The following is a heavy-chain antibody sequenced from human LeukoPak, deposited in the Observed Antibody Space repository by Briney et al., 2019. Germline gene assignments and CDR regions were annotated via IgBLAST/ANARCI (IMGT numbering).Heavy chain of an antibody. Sequence: RAPVKLSCKASGYTLTKLSMHWVRQAPGKGLEWMGGFNPEDGETNYAQKFKGRVTMTEDTSKDTAYLEMSSLRSDDTAVYYCARDPGLTMIVVGLIWGQGTLVTVSS. CDR1: GYTLTKLS. CDR2: FNPEDGET. V-gene: IGHV1-24*01. CDR3: ARDPGLTMIVVGLI. D-gene: IGHD3-22*01. J-gene: IGHJ4*02.